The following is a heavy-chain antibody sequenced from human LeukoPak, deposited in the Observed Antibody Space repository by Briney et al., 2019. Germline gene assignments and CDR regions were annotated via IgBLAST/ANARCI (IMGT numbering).Heavy chain of an antibody. Sequence: GGSLRLSCAASGFTFDDYDMSWVRQAPGKGLEWVSGINWNGGSTGYADPVKGRFTISRDNAKNSLYLQMNSLRAEDTALYYCARDQGGDSSGYAFWGQGTLVTVSS. V-gene: IGHV3-20*04. CDR3: ARDQGGDSSGYAF. D-gene: IGHD3-22*01. CDR2: INWNGGST. J-gene: IGHJ4*02. CDR1: GFTFDDYD.